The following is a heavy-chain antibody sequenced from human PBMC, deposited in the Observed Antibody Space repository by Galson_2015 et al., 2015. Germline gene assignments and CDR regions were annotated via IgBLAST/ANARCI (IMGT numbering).Heavy chain of an antibody. Sequence: SLRLSCAASGFTFSSYAMSWVRQAPGKGLEWVSGISSRGGSTYYADSVKGRFTISRDNSKNTLHLQMNSLRAEDTAVYYCAKALTVAGTRASDYNAMDVRGQGTTVTVSS. CDR1: GFTFSSYA. CDR3: AKALTVAGTRASDYNAMDV. J-gene: IGHJ6*02. CDR2: ISSRGGST. D-gene: IGHD6-19*01. V-gene: IGHV3-23*01.